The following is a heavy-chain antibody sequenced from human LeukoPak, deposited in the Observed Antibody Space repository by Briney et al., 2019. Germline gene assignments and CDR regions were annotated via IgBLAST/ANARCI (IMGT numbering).Heavy chain of an antibody. J-gene: IGHJ4*02. Sequence: SETLSLTCTVPGGSISSSSYYWGWIRQPPGKGLEWIGSIYYSGSTYCNPSLKSRVTISVDTSKNQFSLKLSSVTAADTAVYYCARHGTAMVYYDSSGYPEGYFDYWGQGTLVTVSS. V-gene: IGHV4-39*01. CDR2: IYYSGST. D-gene: IGHD3-22*01. CDR3: ARHGTAMVYYDSSGYPEGYFDY. CDR1: GGSISSSSYY.